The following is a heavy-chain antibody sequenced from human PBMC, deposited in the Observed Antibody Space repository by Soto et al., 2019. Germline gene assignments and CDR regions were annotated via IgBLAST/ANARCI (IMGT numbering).Heavy chain of an antibody. D-gene: IGHD3-9*01. CDR3: PNRTSLRYFDWLLQTPDYFDY. CDR2: IYWNDDK. Sequence: SGPTLVNPTQTLTRTCTFSGFSLSTSGVGVGWIRQPPGKALELLALIYWNDDKRCSPSLKSRLTIAKYTSKNQVVLTMTNMDHAETATYFRPNRTSLRYFDWLLQTPDYFDYCGQRTLVTASS. CDR1: GFSLSTSGVG. J-gene: IGHJ4*02. V-gene: IGHV2-5*01.